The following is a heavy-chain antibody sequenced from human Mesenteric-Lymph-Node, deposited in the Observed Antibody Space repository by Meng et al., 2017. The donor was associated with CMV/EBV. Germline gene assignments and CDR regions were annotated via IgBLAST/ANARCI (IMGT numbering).Heavy chain of an antibody. CDR3: ARHSSSGWYYWFDS. D-gene: IGHD6-19*01. CDR1: GGSISSRDYD. Sequence: SGGSISSRDYDWAWIRQPPGKGLEWIGSIYYSGTTYYNPSLKNRVTISEDTSNNHFSLKVTSVTAADTAVYWCARHSSSGWYYWFDSWGQGTLVTVSS. CDR2: IYYSGTT. V-gene: IGHV4-39*01. J-gene: IGHJ5*01.